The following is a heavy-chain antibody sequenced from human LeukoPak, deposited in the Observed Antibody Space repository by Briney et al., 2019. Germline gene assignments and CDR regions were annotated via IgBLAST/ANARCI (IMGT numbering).Heavy chain of an antibody. D-gene: IGHD3-10*01. CDR3: ARLRLSGGDWYFDL. Sequence: SETLSLTCTVSGGSISSDYWSWIRQPPGKGLEWIGYIYYRGSTNYNPSLKSRVTISVDTSVDMSKNQFSLKLTSVTAADTAVYYCARLRLSGGDWYFDLWGRGTLVTVSS. CDR1: GGSISSDY. CDR2: IYYRGST. V-gene: IGHV4-59*01. J-gene: IGHJ2*01.